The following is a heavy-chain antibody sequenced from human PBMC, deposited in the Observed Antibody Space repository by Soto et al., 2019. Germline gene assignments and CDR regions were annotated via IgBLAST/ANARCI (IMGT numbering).Heavy chain of an antibody. D-gene: IGHD6-6*01. CDR2: INAGNGNT. Sequence: QVQLVQSGAEEKKPGASVKVSCKASGYTFTSYAMHWVRQAPGQRLEWMGWINAGNGNTKYSQKFQGRVTITRDTAASTAYMELSSLRSEDTAVYYCARDSPWSSSEFDYWGQGTLVTVSS. CDR3: ARDSPWSSSEFDY. V-gene: IGHV1-3*05. J-gene: IGHJ4*02. CDR1: GYTFTSYA.